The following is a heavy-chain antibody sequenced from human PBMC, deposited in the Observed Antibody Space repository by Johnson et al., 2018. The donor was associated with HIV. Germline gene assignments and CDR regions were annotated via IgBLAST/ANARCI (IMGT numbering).Heavy chain of an antibody. Sequence: QVQLVESGGGLVQPGGSLRLSCAASGFTFSSYAMHWVRQAPGKGLEWVAVISYDGSNKYYADSVKGRCTISRDNSKNTLYLQMNSRRAEDTAVYYCARVTPQRGGNDAFDIWGQGTMVTVSS. CDR3: ARVTPQRGGNDAFDI. CDR2: ISYDGSNK. V-gene: IGHV3-30*14. J-gene: IGHJ3*02. D-gene: IGHD3-16*01. CDR1: GFTFSSYA.